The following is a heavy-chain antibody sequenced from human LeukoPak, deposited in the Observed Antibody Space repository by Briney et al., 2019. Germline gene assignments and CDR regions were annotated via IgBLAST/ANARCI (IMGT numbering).Heavy chain of an antibody. J-gene: IGHJ6*03. D-gene: IGHD3-9*01. Sequence: GGSLRLSCAASGFTFSIYSMNSVRQAPGKGLEWVSSISSSSSYIYYADSVKGRFTISRDNAKNSLYLQMNSLRAEDTAVYYCARGVRDILSGYYTDYYFYYMDVWGKGTTVTVSS. V-gene: IGHV3-21*01. CDR3: ARGVRDILSGYYTDYYFYYMDV. CDR1: GFTFSIYS. CDR2: ISSSSSYI.